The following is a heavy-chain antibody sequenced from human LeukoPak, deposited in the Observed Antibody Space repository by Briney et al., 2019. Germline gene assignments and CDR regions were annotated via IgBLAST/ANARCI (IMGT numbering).Heavy chain of an antibody. D-gene: IGHD3-9*01. CDR2: IRGSGGST. J-gene: IGHJ4*02. CDR1: GFTFSSYD. CDR3: AKVGQNYDILTYYFDY. V-gene: IGHV3-23*01. Sequence: GGSLRLSCAVSGFTFSSYDMSWVRQAPGKGLEWISGIRGSGGSTYYADSVKGRFTISRDTSKNALYLQMNSLRVEDTAVYYCAKVGQNYDILTYYFDYWGQGTLVTVSS.